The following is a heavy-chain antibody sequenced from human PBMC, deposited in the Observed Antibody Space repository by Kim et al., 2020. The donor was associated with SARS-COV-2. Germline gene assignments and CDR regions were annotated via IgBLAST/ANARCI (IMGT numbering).Heavy chain of an antibody. CDR3: ARTNIVVVGNWFDP. J-gene: IGHJ5*02. V-gene: IGHV4-34*01. D-gene: IGHD2-2*01. CDR2: INHSGST. CDR1: GGSFSGYY. Sequence: SETLSLTCAVYGGSFSGYYWSWIRQPPGKGLEWIGEINHSGSTNYNPSLKSRVTISVDTSKNQFSLKLSSVTAADTAVYYCARTNIVVVGNWFDPWGQGT.